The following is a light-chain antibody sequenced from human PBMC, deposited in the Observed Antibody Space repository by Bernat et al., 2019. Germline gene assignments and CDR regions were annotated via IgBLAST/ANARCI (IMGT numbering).Light chain of an antibody. Sequence: DIQMTQSPSSLSASVGDRVTITCQASQDISNYLNLYQQKPGKAPKLLIYDASNLETGVPSRFSGSGSGTDFTFTISSLQPEGIATYYCQQYDNLSWTFGQGTKVEI. CDR2: DAS. V-gene: IGKV1-33*01. CDR1: QDISNY. CDR3: QQYDNLSWT. J-gene: IGKJ1*01.